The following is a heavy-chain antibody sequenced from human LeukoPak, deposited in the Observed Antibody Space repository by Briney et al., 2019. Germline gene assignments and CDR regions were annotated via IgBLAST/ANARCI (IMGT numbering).Heavy chain of an antibody. Sequence: GGSLRLSCAASGFTVSSNYMSWVRQAPGKGLEWVSIIYSGGSTYYADSVKGRFTISRDTSNNTLYLQMNSLRAEDTAVYYCAKRRVSTGSYNSWGQGTLVTVSS. CDR1: GFTVSSNY. J-gene: IGHJ4*02. CDR2: IYSGGST. D-gene: IGHD3-10*01. V-gene: IGHV3-66*04. CDR3: AKRRVSTGSYNS.